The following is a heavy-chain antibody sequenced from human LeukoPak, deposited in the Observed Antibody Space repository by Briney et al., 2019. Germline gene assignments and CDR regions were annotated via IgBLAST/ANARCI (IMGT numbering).Heavy chain of an antibody. CDR1: GYTLTELS. V-gene: IGHV1-24*01. CDR2: FDPEDGET. J-gene: IGHJ4*02. Sequence: ASVKVSCKVSGYTLTELSMHWVRQAPGKGLEWMGGFDPEDGETIYAQKFQGRVTMTEDTSTDTAYMELSSLRSEDTAVYYCATADYSSGSYDYWGQGTLVTVSS. D-gene: IGHD3-10*01. CDR3: ATADYSSGSYDY.